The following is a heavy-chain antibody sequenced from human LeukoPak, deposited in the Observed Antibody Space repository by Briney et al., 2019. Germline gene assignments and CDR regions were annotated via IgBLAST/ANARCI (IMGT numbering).Heavy chain of an antibody. D-gene: IGHD3-10*01. V-gene: IGHV4-59*01. CDR1: GCSISSYY. Sequence: SETLSLTCTVSGCSISSYYWSWIRQPPGKGLEWIGDIYYSGSTNYNPSLKSRVTISVDTSKNQFSLKLSSVTAADTAVYYCARSQNYYGSGDYWSQGTLVTVSS. J-gene: IGHJ4*02. CDR2: IYYSGST. CDR3: ARSQNYYGSGDY.